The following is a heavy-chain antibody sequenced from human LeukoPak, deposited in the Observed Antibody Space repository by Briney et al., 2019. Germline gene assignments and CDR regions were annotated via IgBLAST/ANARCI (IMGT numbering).Heavy chain of an antibody. Sequence: PGGSLRLSCAASGFTFSSYAMHWVRQAPGKGLEWVAVISYDGSNKYYADSVKGRFTISRDNAKNSLYLQMNSLRAEDTAVYYCARASAGDYWGQGTLVTVSS. J-gene: IGHJ4*02. CDR2: ISYDGSNK. CDR3: ARASAGDY. V-gene: IGHV3-30-3*01. D-gene: IGHD6-13*01. CDR1: GFTFSSYA.